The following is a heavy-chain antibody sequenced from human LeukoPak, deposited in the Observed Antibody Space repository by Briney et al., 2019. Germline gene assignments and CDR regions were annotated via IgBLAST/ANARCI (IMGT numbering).Heavy chain of an antibody. CDR2: ISSSGSTI. V-gene: IGHV3-11*01. D-gene: IGHD1-26*01. CDR1: GFAFNSQT. J-gene: IGHJ5*02. CDR3: ARRGGSYYYNWFDP. Sequence: GGSLRLSCAASGFAFNSQTMSWIRQAPGKGLEWVSYISSSGSTIYYADSVKGRFTISRDNAKNSLYLQMNSLRAEDTAVYYCARRGGSYYYNWFDPWGQGTLVTVSS.